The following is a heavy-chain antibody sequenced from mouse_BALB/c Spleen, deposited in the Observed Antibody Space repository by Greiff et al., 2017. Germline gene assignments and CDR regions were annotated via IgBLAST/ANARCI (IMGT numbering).Heavy chain of an antibody. J-gene: IGHJ3*01. CDR3: ARHEGDYDGAWFAY. V-gene: IGHV5-6*01. CDR1: GFTFSSYG. CDR2: ISSGGSYT. D-gene: IGHD2-4*01. Sequence: EVKLVESGGDLVKPGGSLKLSCAASGFTFSSYGMSWVRQTPDKRLEWVATISSGGSYTYYPDSVKGRFTISRDNAKNTLYLQMSSLKSEDTAMYYCARHEGDYDGAWFAYWGQGTLVTVSA.